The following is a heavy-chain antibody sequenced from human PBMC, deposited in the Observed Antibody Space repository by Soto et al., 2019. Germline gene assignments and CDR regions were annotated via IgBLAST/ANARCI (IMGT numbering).Heavy chain of an antibody. CDR3: ARTRTRGDWYFDL. Sequence: GASVKVSCKASGCTFSSYAISWVRQAPGQGLEWMGGIIPIFGTANYAQKFQGRVTITADESTSTAYMELSSLRSEDTAVYYCARTRTRGDWYFDLWGRGTLVTVSS. CDR1: GCTFSSYA. J-gene: IGHJ2*01. D-gene: IGHD1-1*01. V-gene: IGHV1-69*13. CDR2: IIPIFGTA.